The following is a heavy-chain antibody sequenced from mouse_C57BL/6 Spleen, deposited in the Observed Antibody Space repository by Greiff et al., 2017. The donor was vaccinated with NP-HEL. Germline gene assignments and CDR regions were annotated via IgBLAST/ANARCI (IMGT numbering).Heavy chain of an antibody. CDR1: GYAFSSYW. CDR3: ARIYYGNLYLDY. J-gene: IGHJ2*01. CDR2: IYPGDGDT. Sequence: LQESGAELVKPGASVKISCKASGYAFSSYWMNWVKQRPGKGLEWIGQIYPGDGDTNYNGKFKGKATLTADKSSSTAYMQLSSLTSEDSAVYFCARIYYGNLYLDYWGQGTTLTVSS. V-gene: IGHV1-80*01. D-gene: IGHD2-1*01.